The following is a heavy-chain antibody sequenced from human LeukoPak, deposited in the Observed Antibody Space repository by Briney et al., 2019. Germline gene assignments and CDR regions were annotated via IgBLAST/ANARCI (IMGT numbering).Heavy chain of an antibody. V-gene: IGHV1-2*02. CDR1: GYTFTGYY. CDR3: ARYYYYGSGSPPMGDY. CDR2: INPNSGGT. Sequence: GASVKVSCKASGYTFTGYYMHWVRQAPGQGLEWMGWINPNSGGTNYAQKFQGRVTMTRDTSISTAYTELSRLRSDDTAVYYCARYYYYGSGSPPMGDYWGQGTLVTVSS. D-gene: IGHD3-10*01. J-gene: IGHJ4*02.